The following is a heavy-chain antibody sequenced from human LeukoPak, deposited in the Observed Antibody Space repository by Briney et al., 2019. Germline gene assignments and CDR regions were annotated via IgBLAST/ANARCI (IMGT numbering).Heavy chain of an antibody. J-gene: IGHJ3*02. D-gene: IGHD3-3*01. CDR1: GGTFGSYA. V-gene: IGHV1-69*06. CDR2: IIPIFGTA. CDR3: AREFKGYYDFWSGLDAFDI. Sequence: SVKVSCKASGGTFGSYAISWVRQAPGQGLEWMGRIIPIFGTANYAQKFQGRVTITADKSTSTAYMELSSLRSEDTAVYYCAREFKGYYDFWSGLDAFDIWGQGTMVTVSS.